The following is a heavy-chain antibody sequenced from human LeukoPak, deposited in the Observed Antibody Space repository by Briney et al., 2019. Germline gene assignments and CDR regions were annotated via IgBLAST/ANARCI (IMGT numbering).Heavy chain of an antibody. D-gene: IGHD3-22*01. Sequence: GGSLRLSCAASGFTFDDYAMHWVRHAPGKGLEWVSGMSWNSGSIGYADSVKGRFTISRDNAKNSLYLQMNSLRAEATALYYCAKDVLQNYYDSTPGPMDVWGQGTTVTVSS. J-gene: IGHJ6*02. CDR3: AKDVLQNYYDSTPGPMDV. CDR2: MSWNSGSI. V-gene: IGHV3-9*01. CDR1: GFTFDDYA.